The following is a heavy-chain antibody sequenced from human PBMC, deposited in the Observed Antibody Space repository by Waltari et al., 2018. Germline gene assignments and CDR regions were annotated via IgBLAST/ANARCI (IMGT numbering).Heavy chain of an antibody. V-gene: IGHV5-51*01. D-gene: IGHD6-13*01. CDR3: ARKVVAAAGTEWFDP. Sequence: WVRQMPGKGLEWMGIIYPGDSDTRYSPSFQGQVTISADKSISTAYLQWSSLKASDTAMYYCARKVVAAAGTEWFDPWGQGTLVTVSS. J-gene: IGHJ5*02. CDR2: IYPGDSDT.